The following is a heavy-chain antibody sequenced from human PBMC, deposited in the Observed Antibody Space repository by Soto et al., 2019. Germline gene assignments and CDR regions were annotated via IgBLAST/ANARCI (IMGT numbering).Heavy chain of an antibody. CDR3: AYSSTPFDY. V-gene: IGHV3-30*03. Sequence: HPGGSLRLSCAASGFTFSSYGMHWVRQAPGKGLEWVAIISYDGSNKYYADSVKGRFTISRDNSKNTLYLQMNSLRAEDTAVYYCAYSSTPFDYWGQGTLVTVSS. D-gene: IGHD6-13*01. CDR1: GFTFSSYG. CDR2: ISYDGSNK. J-gene: IGHJ4*02.